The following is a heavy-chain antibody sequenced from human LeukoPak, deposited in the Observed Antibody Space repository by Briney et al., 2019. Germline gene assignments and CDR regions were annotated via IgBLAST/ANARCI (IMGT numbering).Heavy chain of an antibody. Sequence: ASVKVSCKASGYTFTGYYMHWVRQAPGQGLEWMGWINPNSGGTNYAQKFQGRVTMTRDTSISTAYMELSRLRSDDTAVYYCARSWVTVTTLKYYYYGMDVWGQGTTVTVSS. CDR3: ARSWVTVTTLKYYYYGMDV. J-gene: IGHJ6*02. D-gene: IGHD4-17*01. V-gene: IGHV1-2*02. CDR1: GYTFTGYY. CDR2: INPNSGGT.